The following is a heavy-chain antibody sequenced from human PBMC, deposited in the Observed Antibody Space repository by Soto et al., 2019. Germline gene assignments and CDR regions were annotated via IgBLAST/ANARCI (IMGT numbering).Heavy chain of an antibody. CDR2: ISYDGNTQ. CDR1: GFTLSSYS. J-gene: IGHJ4*02. Sequence: QVQLVEAGGGVVQPGTSLRLSCAASGFTLSSYSIHWVRQAPGKGLDWVAVISYDGNTQFYGDSVKGRFIVSRDNSRNTRNLQLNNLQAEDTAVYYCAKVSRPSRISTPDCDYWGQGTLVTVSS. CDR3: AKVSRPSRISTPDCDY. V-gene: IGHV3-30-3*01.